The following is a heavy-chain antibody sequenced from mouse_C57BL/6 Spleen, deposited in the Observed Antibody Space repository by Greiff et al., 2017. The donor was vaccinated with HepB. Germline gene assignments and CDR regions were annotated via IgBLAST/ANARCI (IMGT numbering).Heavy chain of an antibody. V-gene: IGHV1-80*01. CDR3: ARRGYDRDWFAY. D-gene: IGHD2-2*01. Sequence: VQLQQSGAELVKPGASVKISCKASGYAFSSYWMNWVKQRPGKGLEWIGQIYPGDGDTNYNGKFKGKATLTADKSSSTAYMQLSSLTSEDSAVYCCARRGYDRDWFAYWGQGTLVTVSA. CDR2: IYPGDGDT. J-gene: IGHJ3*01. CDR1: GYAFSSYW.